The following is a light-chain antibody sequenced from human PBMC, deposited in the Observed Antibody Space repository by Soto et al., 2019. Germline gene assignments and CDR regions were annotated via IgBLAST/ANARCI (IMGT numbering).Light chain of an antibody. CDR3: QQYGSSGT. J-gene: IGKJ1*01. CDR2: HTS. CDR1: ESVNIMY. V-gene: IGKV3D-20*01. Sequence: EILVTQSPATVSLSRWEIATLSCGASESVNIMYLGWYQQKPGQAPRLLIFHTSLRPTGIPDRFSGSGSGTDFTLTISRLEPEDFAVYYCQQYGSSGTFGQGTKVDIK.